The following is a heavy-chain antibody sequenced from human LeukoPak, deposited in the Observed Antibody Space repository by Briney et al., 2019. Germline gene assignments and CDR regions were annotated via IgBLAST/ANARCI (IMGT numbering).Heavy chain of an antibody. D-gene: IGHD2-21*02. CDR3: ARSCGGDCYSPYYYGMDV. Sequence: PGGSLRLSCAASGFTFSGSAMHWVRQASGKGLEWVGRIGSKANTYATAYAASVKGRFTISRDDSKNTAYLQMNSLKTEDTAVYYCARSCGGDCYSPYYYGMDVWGQGTTVTVSS. CDR2: IGSKANTYAT. CDR1: GFTFSGSA. V-gene: IGHV3-73*01. J-gene: IGHJ6*02.